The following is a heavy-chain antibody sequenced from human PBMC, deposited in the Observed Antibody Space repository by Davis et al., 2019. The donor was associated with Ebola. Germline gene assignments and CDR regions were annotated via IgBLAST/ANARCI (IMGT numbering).Heavy chain of an antibody. D-gene: IGHD3-10*01. Sequence: ASVKVSCKASGYTFTGYDINWVRQATGQGLEWMGWMNPNSGNTGYAQKFQGRVTMTRSTSMSTVYMELRSLSSDDTAVYYCARGPGELSWLGLDVWGKGTTVTVSS. J-gene: IGHJ6*04. CDR3: ARGPGELSWLGLDV. CDR1: GYTFTGYD. CDR2: MNPNSGNT. V-gene: IGHV1-8*01.